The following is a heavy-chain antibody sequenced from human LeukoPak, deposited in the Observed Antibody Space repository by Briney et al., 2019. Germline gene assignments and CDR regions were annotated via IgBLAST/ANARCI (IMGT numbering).Heavy chain of an antibody. J-gene: IGHJ3*02. V-gene: IGHV4-4*09. Sequence: PSETLSLTCTVSGGSISSYYWSWIRQPPGKGLEWIWYIYISGSTNYNPSLQSRVTISVDTSKNQSSLKLSSVTAADTAVYYCARQRTSACYIWGQRTMVTVSS. CDR1: GGSISSYY. CDR3: ARQRTSACYI. D-gene: IGHD2-2*01. CDR2: IYISGST.